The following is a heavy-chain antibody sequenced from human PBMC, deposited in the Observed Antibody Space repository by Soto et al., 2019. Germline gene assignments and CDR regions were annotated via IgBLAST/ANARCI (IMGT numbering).Heavy chain of an antibody. CDR1: GFTFSSYA. Sequence: EVQLLESGGGLVQPGGSLRLSCASSGFTFSSYAMSWVRQAPGKGLEWVSAISGSGGSTYYADSVKGRFTISRDNSKNTLYLQMNSLRAEDTAVYYCAVTAYYDSSGYGLDYWGQGTLVTVSS. CDR2: ISGSGGST. J-gene: IGHJ4*02. V-gene: IGHV3-23*01. CDR3: AVTAYYDSSGYGLDY. D-gene: IGHD3-22*01.